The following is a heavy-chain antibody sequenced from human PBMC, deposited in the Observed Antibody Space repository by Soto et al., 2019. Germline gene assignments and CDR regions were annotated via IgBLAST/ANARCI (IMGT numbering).Heavy chain of an antibody. J-gene: IGHJ6*02. CDR2: ISSSGSTI. V-gene: IGHV3-11*01. CDR1: GFTFSDYY. CDR3: ARAPGDYGYYYYGMDV. D-gene: IGHD4-17*01. Sequence: GGSLRLSCAASGFTFSDYYMSWIRQAPGKGLEWVSYISSSGSTIYYADSVKGRFTISRDNAKNSLYLQMNSLRAEDTAVYYCARAPGDYGYYYYGMDVWGQGTTVTVSS.